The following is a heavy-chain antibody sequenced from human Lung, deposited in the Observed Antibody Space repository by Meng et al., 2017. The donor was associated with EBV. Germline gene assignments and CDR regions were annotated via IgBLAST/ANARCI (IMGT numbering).Heavy chain of an antibody. J-gene: IGHJ4*02. CDR2: INSHGVTT. Sequence: GRPMLTVSEVNNPVASVKVSFKASGYNFISYYLHWALPAPGQGLDSMKRINSHGVTTIYADKFQGGVPMTRVTSINTAYMELISLRSDDTAIYYCATLEGPYHSTGGSAPDFWGQGTLVIVSS. CDR1: GYNFISYY. D-gene: IGHD2/OR15-2a*01. CDR3: ATLEGPYHSTGGSAPDF. V-gene: IGHV1-2*06.